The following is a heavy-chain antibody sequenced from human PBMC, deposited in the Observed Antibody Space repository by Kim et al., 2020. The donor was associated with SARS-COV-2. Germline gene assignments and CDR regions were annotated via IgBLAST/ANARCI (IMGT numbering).Heavy chain of an antibody. V-gene: IGHV4-4*02. Sequence: SETLSLTCAVSGGSISSSNWWSWVRQPPGKGLEWIGEIYHSGSTNYNPSLKSRVTISVDKSKNQFSLKLSSVTAADTAVYYCARISSSWYLNWFDPWGQGTLVTVSS. J-gene: IGHJ5*02. D-gene: IGHD6-13*01. CDR1: GGSISSSNW. CDR2: IYHSGST. CDR3: ARISSSWYLNWFDP.